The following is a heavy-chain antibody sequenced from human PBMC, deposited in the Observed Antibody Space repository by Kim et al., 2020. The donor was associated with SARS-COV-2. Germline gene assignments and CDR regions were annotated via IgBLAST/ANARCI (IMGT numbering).Heavy chain of an antibody. V-gene: IGHV1-69*13. CDR3: ARLYYYGSGSYDWFDP. CDR1: GGTFSSYA. Sequence: SVKVSCKASGGTFSSYAISWVRQAPGQGLEWMGGIIPIFGTANYAQKFQGRVTITADESTSTAYMELSSLRSEDTAVYYCARLYYYGSGSYDWFDPWGQGPLVTVSS. D-gene: IGHD3-10*01. CDR2: IIPIFGTA. J-gene: IGHJ5*02.